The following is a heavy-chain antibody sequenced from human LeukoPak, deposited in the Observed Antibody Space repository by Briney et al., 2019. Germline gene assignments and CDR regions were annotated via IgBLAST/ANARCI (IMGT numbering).Heavy chain of an antibody. CDR2: ISHSGTT. Sequence: KPPGTLSLTCGVSGHSIDITNYWSWARQAPGKGLEWIGEISHSGTTNYNPSLRSRVTMFLDRANNQFSLSLTSVTAADSAVYYCTIENRPFCPFAYWGQGVLVTVSS. CDR1: GHSIDITNY. D-gene: IGHD2/OR15-2a*01. J-gene: IGHJ4*02. V-gene: IGHV4-4*03. CDR3: TIENRPFCPFAY.